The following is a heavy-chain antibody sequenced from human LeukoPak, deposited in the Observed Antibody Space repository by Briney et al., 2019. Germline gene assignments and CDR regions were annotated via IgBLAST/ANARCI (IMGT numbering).Heavy chain of an antibody. CDR1: GYTFTGYY. CDR3: ARGSPSSQTHWHFDL. J-gene: IGHJ2*01. Sequence: GASVKVSCKASGYTFTGYYMHWVRQAPGQGLEWMGWINPNSGGTKYAQKFQGWVTMTRDTSISTTYKELSRLRSDDTAIYYCARGSPSSQTHWHFDLWGRGTLVTVSS. CDR2: INPNSGGT. D-gene: IGHD2-15*01. V-gene: IGHV1-2*04.